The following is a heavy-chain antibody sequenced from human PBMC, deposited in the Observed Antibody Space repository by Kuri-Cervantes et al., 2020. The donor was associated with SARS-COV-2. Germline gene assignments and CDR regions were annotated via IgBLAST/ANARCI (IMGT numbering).Heavy chain of an antibody. CDR3: ASRYCSSTSCREYFQH. J-gene: IGHJ1*01. CDR2: IIPIFGTA. CDR1: GGTFSSYA. D-gene: IGHD2-2*01. Sequence: GGSLRLSCNASGGTFSSYAITWVRQAPGQGLEWMGRIIPIFGTANYAQKFQGRVTIIADKSTSTAYMELSSLRSEDTAVYYCASRYCSSTSCREYFQHWGQGTLVTVSS. V-gene: IGHV1-69*06.